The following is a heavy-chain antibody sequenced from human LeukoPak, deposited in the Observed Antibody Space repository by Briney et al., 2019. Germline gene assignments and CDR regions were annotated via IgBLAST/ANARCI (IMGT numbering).Heavy chain of an antibody. Sequence: SETLSLTCEVYGGSFSGYYWSWIRQPPGKGLERIGEINDSGTTNCNPSLKSRVTTSVDTSKNQFFLKLSSVTAADTAVYYCARGSRISMFGVVHMRGSFDIWGQGTTVTVSS. CDR3: ARGSRISMFGVVHMRGSFDI. CDR2: INDSGTT. CDR1: GGSFSGYY. D-gene: IGHD3-3*01. J-gene: IGHJ3*02. V-gene: IGHV4-34*01.